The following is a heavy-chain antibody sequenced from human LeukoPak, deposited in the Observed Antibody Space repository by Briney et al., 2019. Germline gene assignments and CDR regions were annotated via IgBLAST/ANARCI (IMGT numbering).Heavy chain of an antibody. V-gene: IGHV3-48*03. D-gene: IGHD5-18*01. CDR3: ARGFRHTAMFLDH. Sequence: GGSLRLSCAASGFTFSSYEMNWVRQAPGKGLEWISCIATGGATTYYADSVRGRFTIYRDNAENSLYLQMSSLRAEDTAVYFCARGFRHTAMFLDHWGQGNLVTVSS. J-gene: IGHJ4*02. CDR1: GFTFSSYE. CDR2: IATGGATT.